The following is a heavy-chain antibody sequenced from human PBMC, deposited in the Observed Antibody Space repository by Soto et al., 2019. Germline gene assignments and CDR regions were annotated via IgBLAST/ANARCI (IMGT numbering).Heavy chain of an antibody. Sequence: QVQLVQSGAEVKKPGSSVKVSCKASGGTFSSYAISWVRQAPGQGLEWMGGIIPIFGTANYAQKFQGRVTINADKSASTAYMELSRLRSENTAVYYCARDRPTTYYYDSSGYYPYLWDYWGQGTLVTVSS. CDR3: ARDRPTTYYYDSSGYYPYLWDY. D-gene: IGHD3-22*01. CDR2: IIPIFGTA. V-gene: IGHV1-69*06. CDR1: GGTFSSYA. J-gene: IGHJ4*02.